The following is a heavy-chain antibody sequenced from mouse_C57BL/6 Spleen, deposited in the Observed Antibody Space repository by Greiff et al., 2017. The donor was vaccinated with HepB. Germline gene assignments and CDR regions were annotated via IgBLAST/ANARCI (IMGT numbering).Heavy chain of an antibody. CDR2: IDPENGDT. CDR3: TTCVITTLVDFDY. CDR1: GFNIKDDY. J-gene: IGHJ2*01. D-gene: IGHD1-1*01. V-gene: IGHV14-4*01. Sequence: EVQLQQSGAELVRPGASVKLSCTASGFNIKDDYMHWVKQRPEQGLEWIGWIDPENGDTEYASKFQGKATITADTSSNTAYLQLSSLTSEDTAVYYCTTCVITTLVDFDYWGQGTTLTVSS.